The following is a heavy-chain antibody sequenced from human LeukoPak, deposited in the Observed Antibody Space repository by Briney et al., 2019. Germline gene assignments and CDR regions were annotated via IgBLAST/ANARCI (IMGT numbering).Heavy chain of an antibody. V-gene: IGHV3-53*01. CDR1: GFTVSSNY. J-gene: IGHJ4*02. D-gene: IGHD1-26*01. CDR2: IYSGGAT. Sequence: GGSLRLSCAASGFTVSSNYMSWVRQAPGKGLEWVCNIYSGGATYYEDSVKGRFIISRDNSKNMVYLQMNNLRTEDTAVYYCARDQGDPLDFWGQGTLVTVSS. CDR3: ARDQGDPLDF.